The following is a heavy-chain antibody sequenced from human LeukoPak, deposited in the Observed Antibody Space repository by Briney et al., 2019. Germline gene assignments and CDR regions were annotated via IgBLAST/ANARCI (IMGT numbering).Heavy chain of an antibody. Sequence: SETLSLTGTVSGGSISSSCHYWGWIRQPPGRGLEWIGSIYYSGSTYYNPSLKSRVTISVDTSKNQFSLKLSSVSAADTAVYHCARHIVVVSTPADWFDPWGQGTLVTVSS. V-gene: IGHV4-39*01. CDR3: ARHIVVVSTPADWFDP. D-gene: IGHD2-21*01. J-gene: IGHJ5*02. CDR1: GGSISSSCHY. CDR2: IYYSGST.